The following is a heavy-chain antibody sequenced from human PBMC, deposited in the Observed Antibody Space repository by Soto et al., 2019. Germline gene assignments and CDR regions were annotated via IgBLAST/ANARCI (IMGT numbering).Heavy chain of an antibody. D-gene: IGHD2-21*02. V-gene: IGHV1-3*01. Sequence: QVQLVQSGAEVKKPGASVKVSCKASGYTFSRYGKHWVRQAPGQRLEWMGWINAGNGNTKYSQKCQGRVTITRDTSANTAYMELSSLRSEDTAVYYCARGGDLGDNYYYGMDVWGQGTTVTVSS. CDR3: ARGGDLGDNYYYGMDV. J-gene: IGHJ6*02. CDR2: INAGNGNT. CDR1: GYTFSRYG.